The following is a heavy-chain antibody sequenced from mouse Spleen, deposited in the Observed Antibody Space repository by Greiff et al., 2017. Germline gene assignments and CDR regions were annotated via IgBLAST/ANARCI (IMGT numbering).Heavy chain of an antibody. CDR1: GYSITSDYA. CDR2: ISYSGST. V-gene: IGHV3-2*02. CDR3: ARKTGLYYFDY. Sequence: VQLQQSGPGLVKPSQSLSLTCTVTGYSITSDYAWNWIRQFPGNKLEWMGYISYSGSTSYNPSLKSRISITRDTSKNQFFLQLNSVTTEDTATYYCARKTGLYYFDYWGQGTTLTVSS. J-gene: IGHJ2*01.